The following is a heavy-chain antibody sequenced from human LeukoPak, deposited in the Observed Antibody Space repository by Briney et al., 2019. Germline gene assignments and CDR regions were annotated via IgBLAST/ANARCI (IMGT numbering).Heavy chain of an antibody. Sequence: SGGSLRLSCAASGCTVSSNYMSWVRQAPGKGLEWVSVIYSGGSTYYADSVKGRFTISRDNSKNTLYLQMNSLRAEDTAVYYCARGSYDILTGYGSLDYWGQGTLVTVSS. D-gene: IGHD3-9*01. J-gene: IGHJ4*02. CDR1: GCTVSSNY. CDR2: IYSGGST. V-gene: IGHV3-53*01. CDR3: ARGSYDILTGYGSLDY.